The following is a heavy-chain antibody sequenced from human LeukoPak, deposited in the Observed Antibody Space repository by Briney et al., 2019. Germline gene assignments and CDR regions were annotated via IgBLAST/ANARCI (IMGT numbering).Heavy chain of an antibody. D-gene: IGHD4-17*01. CDR1: GFTFSSYA. Sequence: GGSLRLSCAASGFTFSSYAMSWVRQAPGEGLEWVSAISGSGGSTYYADSVKGRFTISRDNSKNTPYLQMNSLRAEDTAVYYCARDRGNGDGFDPWGQGTLVTVSS. J-gene: IGHJ5*02. CDR3: ARDRGNGDGFDP. CDR2: ISGSGGST. V-gene: IGHV3-23*01.